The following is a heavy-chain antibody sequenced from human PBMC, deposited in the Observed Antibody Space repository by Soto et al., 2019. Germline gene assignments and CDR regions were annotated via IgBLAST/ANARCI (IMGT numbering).Heavy chain of an antibody. Sequence: SETLSLTCTVSGGSISSGDYYWSWIRRPPGKGLEWIGYIYYSGSTYYNPSLKSRVTISVDTSKNQFSLKLSSVTAADTAVYYCARVLAARPPYFDYWGQGTLVTVSS. CDR2: IYYSGST. D-gene: IGHD6-6*01. CDR3: ARVLAARPPYFDY. CDR1: GGSISSGDYY. V-gene: IGHV4-30-4*01. J-gene: IGHJ4*02.